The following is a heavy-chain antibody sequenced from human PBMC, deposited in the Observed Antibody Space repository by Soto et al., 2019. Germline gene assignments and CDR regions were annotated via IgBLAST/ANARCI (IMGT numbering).Heavy chain of an antibody. J-gene: IGHJ6*02. CDR3: ARGDPVDTAMERPTYYYGMDV. Sequence: GASVKVSCKASGYTFTGYYMHWVRQAPGQGLEWMGWINPNSGGTNYAQKFQGWVTMTRDTSISTAYMELSRLRSDDTAVYYCARGDPVDTAMERPTYYYGMDVWGQGTTVTVSS. CDR1: GYTFTGYY. CDR2: INPNSGGT. D-gene: IGHD5-18*01. V-gene: IGHV1-2*04.